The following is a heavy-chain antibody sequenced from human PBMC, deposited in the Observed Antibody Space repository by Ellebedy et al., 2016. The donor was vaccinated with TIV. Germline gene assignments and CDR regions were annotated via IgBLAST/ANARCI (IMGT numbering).Heavy chain of an antibody. CDR3: ARDAAGNGGKLDY. CDR2: ISTTGYTI. V-gene: IGHV3-11*01. CDR1: GFTFSDYY. J-gene: IGHJ4*02. Sequence: PGGSLRLSCAASGFTFSDYYMSWIRQAPGKGLEWVSYISTTGYTIYYADSVKGRFTISRDSSKNPLYLQMNSLRAEDTAVYYCARDAAGNGGKLDYWGQGALVTVSS. D-gene: IGHD4-23*01.